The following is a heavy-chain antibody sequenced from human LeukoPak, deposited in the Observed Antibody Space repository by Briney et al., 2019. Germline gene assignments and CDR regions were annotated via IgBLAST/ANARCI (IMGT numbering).Heavy chain of an antibody. V-gene: IGHV3-23*01. CDR1: GFTFSTYA. Sequence: PGRSLRLSRAAPGFTFSTYAMSWVRQAPGKGLEWVSVISRSDGSTYYADSVKGRFTISRDNSKNTLYLQMNSLRVEDTAVYYCATLRFLEWSLQPTGYFDYWGQGTLVTVSS. J-gene: IGHJ4*02. D-gene: IGHD3-3*01. CDR3: ATLRFLEWSLQPTGYFDY. CDR2: ISRSDGST.